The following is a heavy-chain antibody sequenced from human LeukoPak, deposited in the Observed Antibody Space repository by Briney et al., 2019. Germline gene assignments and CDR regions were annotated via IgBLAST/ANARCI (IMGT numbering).Heavy chain of an antibody. J-gene: IGHJ4*02. CDR2: ISRSTNSI. V-gene: IGHV3-48*02. CDR1: GFTFRSYS. Sequence: GGSLRLSCEASGFTFRSYSMNWVRQAPGKGLEWISYISRSTNSISYADSVKGRFTISRDNAKNSLFLQVNNLRDEDTAVYYCARDKMISGYYFDHWGQGTLVTVSS. D-gene: IGHD3-22*01. CDR3: ARDKMISGYYFDH.